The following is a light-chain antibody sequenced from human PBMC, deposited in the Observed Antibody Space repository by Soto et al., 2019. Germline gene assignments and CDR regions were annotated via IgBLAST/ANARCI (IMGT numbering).Light chain of an antibody. CDR3: CSYAGSSTFGVV. V-gene: IGLV2-23*03. Sequence: QSALTQPASVSGSPGQSITISCTGTSSDVGSYNLVSWYQQHPGKAPKLMIYEGSKRPSGVSNRFSGSKSGNTASLTISGLHAEDEADYYCCSYAGSSTFGVVFGGGTKLTVL. CDR2: EGS. CDR1: SSDVGSYNL. J-gene: IGLJ2*01.